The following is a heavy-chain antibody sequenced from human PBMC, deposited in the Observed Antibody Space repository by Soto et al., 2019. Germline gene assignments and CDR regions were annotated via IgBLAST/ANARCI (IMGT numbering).Heavy chain of an antibody. D-gene: IGHD5-12*01. J-gene: IGHJ6*02. V-gene: IGHV3-21*01. CDR2: ISSSSSYI. Sequence: PCGSLRLSCAACGFTFNSYSMNWVRQAPGKGLEWVSSISSSSSYIYYADSVKGRFTISRDNAKNSLYLQMNSLRAEDTAVYYCARVGMATIMYYYYGMDVWGQGTTVTVSS. CDR3: ARVGMATIMYYYYGMDV. CDR1: GFTFNSYS.